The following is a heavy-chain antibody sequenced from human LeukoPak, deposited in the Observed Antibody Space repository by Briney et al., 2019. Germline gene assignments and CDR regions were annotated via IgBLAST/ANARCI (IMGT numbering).Heavy chain of an antibody. D-gene: IGHD5-18*01. J-gene: IGHJ4*02. CDR1: GYTFTAYY. CDR3: ARLQRVYNYGNPSPFDY. CDR2: INPNSGGT. Sequence: GASVKASCKASGYTFTAYYMHWVRQAPGQGLEWMGWINPNSGGTNSAQKFQGRVTMTRDTSINTVYMEVRRLRSDDTAVYYCARLQRVYNYGNPSPFDYWGQGTLVTVSS. V-gene: IGHV1-2*02.